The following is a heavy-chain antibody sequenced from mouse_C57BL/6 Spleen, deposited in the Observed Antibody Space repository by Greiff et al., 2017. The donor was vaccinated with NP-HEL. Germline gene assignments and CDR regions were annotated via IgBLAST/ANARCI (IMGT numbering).Heavy chain of an antibody. Sequence: EVQLQQSGPELVKPGASVKMSCKASGYTFTDYNMHWVKQSHGKSLEWIGYINPNNGGTSYNQKFKGKATLTVNKSSSTAYMELRSLTSEDSAVYYCARGEIYYYGSSSYYFDYWGQGTTLTVSS. J-gene: IGHJ2*01. V-gene: IGHV1-22*01. D-gene: IGHD1-1*01. CDR3: ARGEIYYYGSSSYYFDY. CDR1: GYTFTDYN. CDR2: INPNNGGT.